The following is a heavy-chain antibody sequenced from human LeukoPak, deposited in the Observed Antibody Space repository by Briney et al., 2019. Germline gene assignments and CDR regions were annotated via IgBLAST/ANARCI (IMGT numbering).Heavy chain of an antibody. CDR1: GGSISSHY. CDR2: IYYSGST. V-gene: IGHV4-59*11. J-gene: IGHJ4*02. D-gene: IGHD6-13*01. CDR3: ARVAAGGNYFDY. Sequence: PSETLSLTCAVPGGSISSHYWSWIRQPPGKGLEWIGYIYYSGSTNYNPSLKSRVTISVDTSKNQFSLKLSSVTAADTAVYYCARVAAGGNYFDYWGQGTLVTVSS.